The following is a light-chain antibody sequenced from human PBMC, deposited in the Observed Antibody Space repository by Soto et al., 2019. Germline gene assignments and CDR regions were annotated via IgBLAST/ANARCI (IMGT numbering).Light chain of an antibody. CDR2: DAS. Sequence: EIVLTQSPGTLSLSPGERATLSCRASQSVNSYLAWYQQKPGQAPRLLIYDASNRATGIPARFSGSGSGTDFTLTISSLEPEDFAVYYCQQRSNWPTFGQGTKLEIK. V-gene: IGKV3-11*01. J-gene: IGKJ2*01. CDR1: QSVNSY. CDR3: QQRSNWPT.